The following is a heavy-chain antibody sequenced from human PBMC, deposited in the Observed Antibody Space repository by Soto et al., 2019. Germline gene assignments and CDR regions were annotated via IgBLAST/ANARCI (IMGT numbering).Heavy chain of an antibody. Sequence: EVQLLESGGGLVQPGGSLSLSCAASGFPFPNYAMTWVRQAPGKGLEWVSISSGSGSGGSTNYADSVKGRFTISRDNSKNTLYLQMNSLRVEDTAVYYCAKDRDDYRNYVFDYWGQGTLVTVSS. V-gene: IGHV3-23*01. CDR2: SSGSGSGGST. J-gene: IGHJ4*02. D-gene: IGHD4-4*01. CDR3: AKDRDDYRNYVFDY. CDR1: GFPFPNYA.